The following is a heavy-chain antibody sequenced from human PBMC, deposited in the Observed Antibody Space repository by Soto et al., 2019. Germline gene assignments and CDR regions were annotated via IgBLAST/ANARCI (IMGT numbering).Heavy chain of an antibody. D-gene: IGHD1-26*01. V-gene: IGHV1-46*03. CDR1: GYTFTSQN. CDR2: INPGIGTT. J-gene: IGHJ4*02. CDR3: ISTLGARFDY. Sequence: QVQLVQSGAEVKKPGASVKVSCKASGYTFTSQNMHWGRQAPGQGLEWMGVINPGIGTTTYAQKFQGRVTMTSDTSTSSVYMEVSSLRSEDTAVYYCISTLGARFDYWGQGTLVTVSS.